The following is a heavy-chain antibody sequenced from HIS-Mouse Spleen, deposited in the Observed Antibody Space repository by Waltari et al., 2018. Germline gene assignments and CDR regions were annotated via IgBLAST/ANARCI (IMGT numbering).Heavy chain of an antibody. V-gene: IGHV4-39*07. CDR1: GGSISSSSYY. J-gene: IGHJ2*01. D-gene: IGHD6-13*01. CDR3: ARESPYSSSWYDWYFDL. CDR2: IYYSART. Sequence: QLQLQESGPGLVKPSETLSLTCTVSGGSISSSSYYWGWIRQPPGKGLEWIGGIYYSARTCCKPSLKGRVTISVNTSKNQFSLKLSSVTAADTAVYYCARESPYSSSWYDWYFDLWGRGTLVTVSS.